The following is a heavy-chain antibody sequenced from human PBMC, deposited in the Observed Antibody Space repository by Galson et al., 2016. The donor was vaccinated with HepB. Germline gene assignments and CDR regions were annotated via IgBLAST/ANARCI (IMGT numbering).Heavy chain of an antibody. J-gene: IGHJ4*02. V-gene: IGHV3-33*01. CDR2: IWYDGSNK. D-gene: IGHD3-16*01. CDR1: GFTFSSYG. CDR3: ARGRGLSRFDY. Sequence: SLRLSCAASGFTFSSYGMHWVRQAPGKGLEWVTVIWYDGSNKYYVDSVKGRFTISRDNSKNRLYLQMNSLRTEDTAVYYCARGRGLSRFDYWGQGTLVTVSS.